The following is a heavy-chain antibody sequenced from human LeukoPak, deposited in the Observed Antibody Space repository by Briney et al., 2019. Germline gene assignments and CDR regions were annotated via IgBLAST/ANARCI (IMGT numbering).Heavy chain of an antibody. CDR2: TYYRSKWYN. CDR3: ARGTFSGWSAGYYMDV. CDR1: GDSVSSNSAA. J-gene: IGHJ6*03. Sequence: SQTLSLTCAISGDSVSSNSAAWNWIRQSPSRGLEWLGRTYYRSKWYNDYAVSVKSRITINPDTSKNQFSLQLNSVTPEDTAVYYCARGTFSGWSAGYYMDVWGKGTTVTVSS. V-gene: IGHV6-1*01. D-gene: IGHD6-19*01.